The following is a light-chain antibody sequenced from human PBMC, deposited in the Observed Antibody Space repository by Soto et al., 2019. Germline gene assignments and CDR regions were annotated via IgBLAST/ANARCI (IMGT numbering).Light chain of an antibody. CDR3: QQRHMWPIT. J-gene: IGKJ1*01. CDR1: QSFRGL. Sequence: VVLTESPVTLSLSPGERATLSCRASQSFRGLLAWYQQKPGQAPRLLIYDAYNRDTGIPPRFSGSGSGTDCTLTISSLEPEDSKVYYCQQRHMWPITFGQGTKVDI. CDR2: DAY. V-gene: IGKV3-11*01.